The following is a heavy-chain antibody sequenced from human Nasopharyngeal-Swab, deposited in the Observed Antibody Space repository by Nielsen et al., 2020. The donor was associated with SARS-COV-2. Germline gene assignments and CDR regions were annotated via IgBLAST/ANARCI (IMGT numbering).Heavy chain of an antibody. J-gene: IGHJ4*02. CDR3: ASDSRY. D-gene: IGHD2-2*01. V-gene: IGHV3-21*01. Sequence: GGSLRLSCAAPGFTFSDYTMNWVRQAPGQGLEWVSSISSSGSYMYYTDSVKGRFTMSRDNAKNSLYLQMNSLRAEDTAVYYCASDSRYWGQGTPVTVSS. CDR1: GFTFSDYT. CDR2: ISSSGSYM.